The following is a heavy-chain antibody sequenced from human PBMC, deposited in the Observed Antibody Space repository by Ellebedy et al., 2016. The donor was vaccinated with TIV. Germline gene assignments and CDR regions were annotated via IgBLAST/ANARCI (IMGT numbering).Heavy chain of an antibody. J-gene: IGHJ4*02. Sequence: GESLKISCAASGFTFSTYWMHWVRRAPGEGLVWVSRINSDGSSTTYADFVKGRFTISRDNAKNTLYLQMNSLRAEDTAVYYCARVASSGWYAMPVDYWGQGTLVTVSS. D-gene: IGHD6-19*01. CDR3: ARVASSGWYAMPVDY. V-gene: IGHV3-74*01. CDR1: GFTFSTYW. CDR2: INSDGSST.